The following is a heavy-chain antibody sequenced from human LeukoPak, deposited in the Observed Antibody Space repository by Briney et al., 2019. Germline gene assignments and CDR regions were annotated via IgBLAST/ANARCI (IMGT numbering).Heavy chain of an antibody. D-gene: IGHD3-22*01. CDR2: IYYSGST. V-gene: IGHV4-59*01. CDR3: ARGRSGDYSYSYYYMDV. CDR1: GGSISSYY. Sequence: SETLSLTCTVSGGSISSYYWSWIRQPPGMGLEWIGYIYYSGSTNYNPSPKSRVTISVDTSKNQFSLKLSSVTAADTAVYYCARGRSGDYSYSYYYMDVWGKGTTVTVSS. J-gene: IGHJ6*03.